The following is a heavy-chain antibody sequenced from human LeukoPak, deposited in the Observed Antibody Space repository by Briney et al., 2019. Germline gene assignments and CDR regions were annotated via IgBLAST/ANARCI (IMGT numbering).Heavy chain of an antibody. CDR1: GYTFTGYY. D-gene: IGHD3-10*01. CDR2: INPNSGGT. V-gene: IGHV1-2*02. J-gene: IGHJ3*02. Sequence: ASVKVSCKASGYTFTGYYMHWVRQAPGQGLEWMGWINPNSGGTNYAQKFQGRVTMTRDTSISTAYMELSRLRSDDTAVYYCARVRRPPMVRGTFDIWGQGAMVTVSS. CDR3: ARVRRPPMVRGTFDI.